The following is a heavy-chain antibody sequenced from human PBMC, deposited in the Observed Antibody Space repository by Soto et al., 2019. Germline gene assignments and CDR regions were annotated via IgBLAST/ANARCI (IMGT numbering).Heavy chain of an antibody. J-gene: IGHJ4*02. V-gene: IGHV1-46*01. CDR3: ARNGKSGLDY. D-gene: IGHD1-26*01. Sequence: ASVKVSCKASGYSFTTYYMHWVRQAPGQGLEWMGMINPSGGSTSYAQKFQGRVTMTRDTSTSTVYMELSSLTSDDTAVYYCARNGKSGLDYWGLGTLVTV. CDR2: INPSGGST. CDR1: GYSFTTYY.